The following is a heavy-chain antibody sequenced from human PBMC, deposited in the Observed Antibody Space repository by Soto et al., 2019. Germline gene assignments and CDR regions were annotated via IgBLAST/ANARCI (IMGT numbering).Heavy chain of an antibody. D-gene: IGHD6-19*01. CDR3: AKENQWLPPPYYYYGMDV. J-gene: IGHJ6*02. CDR1: GFTFSSYG. Sequence: TGGSLRLSCAASGFTFSSYGMHWVRQAPGKGLEWVAVISYDGSNKYYADSVKGRFTISRDNSKNTLYLQMNSLRAEDTAVYYCAKENQWLPPPYYYYGMDVWGQGTTVTVSS. CDR2: ISYDGSNK. V-gene: IGHV3-30*18.